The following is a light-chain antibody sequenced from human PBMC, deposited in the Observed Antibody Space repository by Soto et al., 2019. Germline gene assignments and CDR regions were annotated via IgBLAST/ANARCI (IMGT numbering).Light chain of an antibody. CDR2: GAS. V-gene: IGKV3-20*01. CDR3: QQYCSSPPST. J-gene: IGKJ5*01. Sequence: EIVLTQSPGTLSLSPGERATLSCRASQSVSSNYLAWYQQKPGQAPRLLIYGASSRATAIPDRFSGSGSGTDFTLTISRLEPEDLAVYYCQQYCSSPPSTFGQGTRLEIK. CDR1: QSVSSNY.